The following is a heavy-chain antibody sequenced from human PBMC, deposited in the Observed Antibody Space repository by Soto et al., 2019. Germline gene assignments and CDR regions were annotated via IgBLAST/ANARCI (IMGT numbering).Heavy chain of an antibody. D-gene: IGHD5-12*01. CDR2: IWYDGSNK. CDR1: GFTFSSYG. V-gene: IGHV3-33*01. J-gene: IGHJ4*02. Sequence: QVQLVESGGGVVQPGRSLRLSCAASGFTFSSYGMHWVRQAPGKGLEWVAVIWYDGSNKYYADSVKGRFTISRDNSKNTLYLQMNSLRAEDTAVYYCARSDSGHSLDYWGQGTLVTVSS. CDR3: ARSDSGHSLDY.